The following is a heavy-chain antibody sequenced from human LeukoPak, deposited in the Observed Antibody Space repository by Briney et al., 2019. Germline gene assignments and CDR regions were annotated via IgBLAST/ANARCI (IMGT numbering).Heavy chain of an antibody. J-gene: IGHJ4*02. Sequence: GRSLRLSCAASGFTFSSYAMHWVRQAPGKGLEWVAVISYDGSNKYYADSVKGRFTISRDNSKNTLYLQMNSLRAEDTAVYYCARDPLYYDFWSGYYYNWGQGTLVTVSS. CDR3: ARDPLYYDFWSGYYYN. CDR1: GFTFSSYA. D-gene: IGHD3-3*01. V-gene: IGHV3-30*01. CDR2: ISYDGSNK.